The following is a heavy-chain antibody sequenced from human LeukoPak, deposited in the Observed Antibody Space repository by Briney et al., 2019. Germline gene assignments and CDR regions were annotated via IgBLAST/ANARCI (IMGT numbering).Heavy chain of an antibody. Sequence: PGGSLRLSCAASGFTFSSYEMNWVRQAPGKGLEWVSYISSSGSTIYYADSVKGRFTISRDNAKNSLYLQMNSLRAEDTAVYYCARAPIMITFGGVIEYYFDYWGQGTLVTVSS. V-gene: IGHV3-48*03. CDR2: ISSSGSTI. J-gene: IGHJ4*02. CDR1: GFTFSSYE. D-gene: IGHD3-16*02. CDR3: ARAPIMITFGGVIEYYFDY.